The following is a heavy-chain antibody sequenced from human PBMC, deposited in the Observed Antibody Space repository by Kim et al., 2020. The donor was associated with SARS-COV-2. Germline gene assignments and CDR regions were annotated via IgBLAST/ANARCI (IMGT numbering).Heavy chain of an antibody. D-gene: IGHD4-17*01. Sequence: GGSLRLSCAASGFTFSSYAMSWVRQAPGKGLEWVSAISGSGDNTYHADSVKGRFTISRDNSKNTLYLQMNSLRAEDTAVYYCAKIFPPFTVTPWYFDYWGQGSLVTVSS. CDR2: ISGSGDNT. J-gene: IGHJ4*02. V-gene: IGHV3-23*01. CDR1: GFTFSSYA. CDR3: AKIFPPFTVTPWYFDY.